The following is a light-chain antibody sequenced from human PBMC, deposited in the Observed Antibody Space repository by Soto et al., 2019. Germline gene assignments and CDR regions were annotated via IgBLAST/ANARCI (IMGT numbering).Light chain of an antibody. Sequence: DIQMTQSPSTLSASVGDRVVITCRASQSITTWLAWYQQKPAKAPKLLIYDASSLESGVPSRFSGSGSGTEFTLTISSLQPVDFATYYCQQYNDYWTFGQGTKVDI. J-gene: IGKJ1*01. CDR3: QQYNDYWT. CDR2: DAS. CDR1: QSITTW. V-gene: IGKV1-5*01.